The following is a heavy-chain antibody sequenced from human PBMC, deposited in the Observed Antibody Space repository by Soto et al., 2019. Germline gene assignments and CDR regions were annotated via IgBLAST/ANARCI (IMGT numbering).Heavy chain of an antibody. CDR3: ARERAIAATGIFYY. CDR2: TSYDGKNK. V-gene: IGHV3-30*04. J-gene: IGHJ4*02. D-gene: IGHD6-13*01. CDR1: GFTFSNFV. Sequence: GGSLRLSXAASGFTFSNFVMHWVRQAPGKGLEWVAATSYDGKNKDHADSVKGRFTISRDNSKNTLYLQMNSLRHEDTAVYFCARERAIAATGIFYYWGQGTLVTVSS.